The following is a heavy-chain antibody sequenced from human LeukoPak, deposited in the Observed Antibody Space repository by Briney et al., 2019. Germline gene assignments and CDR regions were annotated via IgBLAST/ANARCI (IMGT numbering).Heavy chain of an antibody. Sequence: GGSLTLSCEASGFTVATKYMSWVRQAPGKGLEWVSILYSGDTTYYSDSVKGRFTVSRDSSKNTLYLHINSLRAEDTAVYYCARVGDHFHWYIDMGGRGALVTASS. CDR1: GFTVATKY. CDR3: ARVGDHFHWYIDM. J-gene: IGHJ2*01. CDR2: LYSGDTT. V-gene: IGHV3-53*01. D-gene: IGHD3-3*02.